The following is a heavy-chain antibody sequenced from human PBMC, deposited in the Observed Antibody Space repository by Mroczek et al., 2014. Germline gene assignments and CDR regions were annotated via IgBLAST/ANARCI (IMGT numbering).Heavy chain of an antibody. CDR2: IIPIFGTA. D-gene: IGHD1-26*01. V-gene: IGHV1-69*01. J-gene: IGHJ6*03. Sequence: SGAEVKKPGSSAKVSCKASGGTFSSYAISWVRQAPGQGLEWMGGIIPIFGTANYAQKFQGRVTITADESTSTAYMELSSLRSEDTAVYYCARELIENRPWELRSYYYYMDVWGKGTTVTVSS. CDR3: ARELIENRPWELRSYYYYMDV. CDR1: GGTFSSYA.